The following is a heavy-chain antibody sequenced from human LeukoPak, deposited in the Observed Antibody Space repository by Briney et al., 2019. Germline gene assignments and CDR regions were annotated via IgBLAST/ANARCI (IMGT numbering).Heavy chain of an antibody. D-gene: IGHD3-22*01. J-gene: IGHJ4*02. Sequence: GGSLRLSCAASGFTFSSYAMSWVRQAPGKGLEWVSAISGSGGSTYYADSVKGRFTISRDNSKNTLYLQMNSLRAEDTAVYYCAKDGASNYYGSSGYYDGIDYWGQGTLVTVSS. CDR3: AKDGASNYYGSSGYYDGIDY. CDR1: GFTFSSYA. V-gene: IGHV3-23*01. CDR2: ISGSGGST.